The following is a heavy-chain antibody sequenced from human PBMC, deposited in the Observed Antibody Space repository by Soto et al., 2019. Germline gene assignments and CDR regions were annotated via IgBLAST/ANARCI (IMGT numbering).Heavy chain of an antibody. CDR2: ISGSGGST. Sequence: SLRLSCAASGFTFSSYAMSWVRQAPGKGLEWVSAISGSGGSTYYADSVKGRFTISRDNSKNTLYLQMNSLRAEDTAVYYCAKAGYYYDSSGYNNWFDPWGQGTLVTVSS. CDR1: GFTFSSYA. J-gene: IGHJ5*02. D-gene: IGHD3-22*01. V-gene: IGHV3-23*01. CDR3: AKAGYYYDSSGYNNWFDP.